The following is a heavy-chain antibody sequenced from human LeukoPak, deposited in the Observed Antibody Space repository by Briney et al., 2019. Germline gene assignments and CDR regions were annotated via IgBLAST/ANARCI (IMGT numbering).Heavy chain of an antibody. CDR1: GGSISSDIYY. CDR3: ARGRYYYDSSGYSFDY. Sequence: NPSETLSLTCTVSGGSISSDIYYWSWIRQPPGKGLEWIGEINHSGSTNYNPSLKSRVTISVDTSKNQFSLKLSSVAAADTAVYYCARGRYYYDSSGYSFDYWGQGTLVTVSS. D-gene: IGHD3-22*01. V-gene: IGHV4-39*07. CDR2: INHSGST. J-gene: IGHJ4*02.